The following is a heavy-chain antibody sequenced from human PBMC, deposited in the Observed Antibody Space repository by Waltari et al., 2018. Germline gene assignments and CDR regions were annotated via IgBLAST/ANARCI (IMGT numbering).Heavy chain of an antibody. CDR3: ARGRSSGWPYYFDY. J-gene: IGHJ4*02. D-gene: IGHD6-19*01. Sequence: QVQLQQWGAGLLKPSETLSLTCAVYGGSFSGYYWSWIRQPPGKGLEWIGEINHSGSTNYIPSLKSRVTISVDTSKNQFSLKLSSVTAADTAVYYCARGRSSGWPYYFDYWGQGTLVTVSS. CDR2: INHSGST. V-gene: IGHV4-34*01. CDR1: GGSFSGYY.